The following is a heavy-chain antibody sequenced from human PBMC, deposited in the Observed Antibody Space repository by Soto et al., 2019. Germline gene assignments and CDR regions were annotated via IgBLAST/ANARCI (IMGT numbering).Heavy chain of an antibody. CDR3: ARSPRSSPYFDY. J-gene: IGHJ4*02. CDR2: IYPGDHET. D-gene: IGHD6-13*01. V-gene: IGHV5-51*01. Sequence: GESLKISCQSSGYTFSNFWIGWVRQLPGKGLEWMGIIYPGDHETRYSPSFHGKVTISADRSINTAYLQWNSLEASDTAFYFCARSPRSSPYFDYWGQGAMVTVSS. CDR1: GYTFSNFW.